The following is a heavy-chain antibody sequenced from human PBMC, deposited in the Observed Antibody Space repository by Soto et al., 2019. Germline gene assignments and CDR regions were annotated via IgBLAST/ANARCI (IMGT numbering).Heavy chain of an antibody. CDR2: ISGSGGST. J-gene: IGHJ6*02. CDR1: RFTFSSYA. V-gene: IGHV3-23*01. Sequence: VGSLRLSCAASRFTFSSYAIIWVRQSPLNGLEWVSAISGSGGSTYYADSVKGRFTISRDNSKNTLYLQMNSLRAEDTAVYYCAKDREQLENYYYYYGMDVWGQGTTVTVSS. CDR3: AKDREQLENYYYYYGMDV. D-gene: IGHD6-13*01.